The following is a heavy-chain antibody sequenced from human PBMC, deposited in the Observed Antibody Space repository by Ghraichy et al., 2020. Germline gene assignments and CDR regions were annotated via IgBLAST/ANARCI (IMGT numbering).Heavy chain of an antibody. J-gene: IGHJ4*01. CDR2: IWFDEEKK. CDR3: VGGRGAQNLDF. CDR1: GFTFSEHG. Sequence: SCAASGFTFSEHGMHWVRQAPGKGLEWVAVIWFDEEKKYYSDSVKGRFTISRDNSKDTLHLEMNSLRAEDTAVYYCVGGRGAQNLDFWGQGTLVIVSS. V-gene: IGHV3-33*01. D-gene: IGHD3-10*01.